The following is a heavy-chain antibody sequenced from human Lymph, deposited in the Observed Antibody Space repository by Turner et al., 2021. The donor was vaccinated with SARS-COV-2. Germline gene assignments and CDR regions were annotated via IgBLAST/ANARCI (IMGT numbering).Heavy chain of an antibody. V-gene: IGHV3-48*01. CDR1: GFTFSSYA. D-gene: IGHD5-12*01. J-gene: IGHJ6*04. CDR2: ISSGGDYI. CDR3: TREDDSGYGGSFDV. Sequence: DVKLVESGEGLVQPGGSLKLSCAASGFTFSSYAMSWVRQTTEKRLEWVAYISSGGDYIDYADTVKGRFTISRDNARNTLYLQMSSLKSEDTAMYYCTREDDSGYGGSFDVWGTGTTVTVSS.